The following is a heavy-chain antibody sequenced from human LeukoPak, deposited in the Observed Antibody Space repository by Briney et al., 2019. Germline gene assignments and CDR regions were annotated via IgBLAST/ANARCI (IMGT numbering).Heavy chain of an antibody. CDR2: MNTKSGNT. Sequence: ASVKVSCKASGYTFTRYDINWVRQATGQGLEWMGWMNTKSGNTGHAQKFQGRVTISRDTSINTVYMELSSLRSEDTAVYFCARVDGSPDYWGQGTLVTVSS. D-gene: IGHD3-22*01. CDR3: ARVDGSPDY. J-gene: IGHJ4*02. CDR1: GYTFTRYD. V-gene: IGHV1-8*03.